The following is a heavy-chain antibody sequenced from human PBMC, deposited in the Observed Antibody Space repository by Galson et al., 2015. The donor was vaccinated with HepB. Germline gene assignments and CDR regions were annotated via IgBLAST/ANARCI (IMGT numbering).Heavy chain of an antibody. Sequence: QSGAEVKKPGESLKISCKGSGYSFTSYWIGWVRQMPGKGLEWMGIIYPGDSDTRYSPSFQGQVTISADKSISTAYLQWSSLKASDTAMYYCARRYCSSTSCYTDWFDPWGQGTLVTVSS. CDR1: GYSFTSYW. CDR2: IYPGDSDT. V-gene: IGHV5-51*01. D-gene: IGHD2-2*02. CDR3: ARRYCSSTSCYTDWFDP. J-gene: IGHJ5*02.